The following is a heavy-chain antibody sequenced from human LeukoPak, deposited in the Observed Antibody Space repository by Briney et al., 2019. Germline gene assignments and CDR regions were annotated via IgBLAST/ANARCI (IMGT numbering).Heavy chain of an antibody. J-gene: IGHJ6*02. Sequence: GGSLRLSCAASGFTFSAHWMSWVRQAPGKGLEWVANIKQDESEKSYVDSVKGRFTISRDSAKNTLYLQMNSLRAEDTAVYYCARGGSAIAYGMDVWGQGTTVTVSS. CDR1: GFTFSAHW. V-gene: IGHV3-7*01. CDR2: IKQDESEK. D-gene: IGHD5/OR15-5a*01. CDR3: ARGGSAIAYGMDV.